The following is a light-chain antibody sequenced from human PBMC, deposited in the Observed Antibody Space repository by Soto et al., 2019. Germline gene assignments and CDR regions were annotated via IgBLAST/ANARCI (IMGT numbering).Light chain of an antibody. J-gene: IGLJ2*01. V-gene: IGLV2-23*02. Sequence: QSALTQPASVSGSPGQSITISCTGTSSDVGSYNLVSWYQQHPGKAPKLMICEVSKRPSGVSNRFSGSKSGNTASLTISGLQAEDEADYYCCSYAGSSTSYVVFGGGTKLTVL. CDR2: EVS. CDR3: CSYAGSSTSYVV. CDR1: SSDVGSYNL.